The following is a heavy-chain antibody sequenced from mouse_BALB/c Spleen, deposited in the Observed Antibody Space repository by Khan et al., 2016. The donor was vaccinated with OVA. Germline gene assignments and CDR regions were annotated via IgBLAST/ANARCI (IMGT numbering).Heavy chain of an antibody. Sequence: EVELVESGPGLVKPSQSLSLTCTVTGYSITSDYAWNWIRQFPGNKLEWMGFISYSGNTKYNPSLKSRFSITRATSKNQFFLQLNSVTTEDTATYYCARVYGGDFDYWGQGTSLTVSS. D-gene: IGHD1-1*01. CDR2: ISYSGNT. CDR1: GYSITSDYA. V-gene: IGHV3-2*02. J-gene: IGHJ2*02. CDR3: ARVYGGDFDY.